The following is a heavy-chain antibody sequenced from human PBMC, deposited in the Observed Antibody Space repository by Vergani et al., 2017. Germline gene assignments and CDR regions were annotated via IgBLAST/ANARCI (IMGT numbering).Heavy chain of an antibody. CDR2: INQDGSEK. CDR3: ARINYYCSSGYSLTRWHNWFDP. D-gene: IGHD3-22*01. CDR1: GFIFSHYW. J-gene: IGHJ5*02. V-gene: IGHV3-7*01. Sequence: EVQLVESGGGLVQPGGSLRLSCAASGFIFSHYWMSWVRQAPGKGLEWVGNINQDGSEKYYVDSVKGRVTISRDNAKNSLYLQMNSLRAEDTALYYCARINYYCSSGYSLTRWHNWFDPWGQGTLITVSS.